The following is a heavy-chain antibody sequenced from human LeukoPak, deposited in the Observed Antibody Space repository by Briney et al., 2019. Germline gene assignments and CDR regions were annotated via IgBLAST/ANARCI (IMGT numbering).Heavy chain of an antibody. CDR2: INPNSGGT. Sequence: ASVKVSCKASGYTFTGYYMHWVRQAPGQGLDWMGWINPNSGGTNYAQKFQGRVTMTRDTSISTAYMELNSLTSDDTAVYYCARDPRGGLGWFDPWGQGTLLTVSS. CDR1: GYTFTGYY. J-gene: IGHJ5*02. CDR3: ARDPRGGLGWFDP. V-gene: IGHV1-2*02. D-gene: IGHD3-16*01.